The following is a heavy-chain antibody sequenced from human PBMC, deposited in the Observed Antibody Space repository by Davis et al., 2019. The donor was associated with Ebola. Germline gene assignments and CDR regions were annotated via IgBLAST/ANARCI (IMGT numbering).Heavy chain of an antibody. J-gene: IGHJ4*02. V-gene: IGHV3-74*01. CDR1: GFTFSSYW. CDR3: ARDLRGYSYGSPFDY. CDR2: INSDGSST. Sequence: HTGGSLRLSCAASGFTFSSYWMHWVRQAPGKGLVWVSRINSDGSSTSYADSVKGRFTISRDNAKNSLYLQMNSLRAEDTAVYYCARDLRGYSYGSPFDYWGQGTLVTVSS. D-gene: IGHD5-18*01.